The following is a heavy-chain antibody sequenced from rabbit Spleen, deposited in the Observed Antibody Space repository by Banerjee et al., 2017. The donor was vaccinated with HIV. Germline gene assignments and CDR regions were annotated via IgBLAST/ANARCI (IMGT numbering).Heavy chain of an antibody. V-gene: IGHV1S47*01. CDR3: ARDLASVVGWNFSL. CDR2: IYNGDGTT. Sequence: QEQLVESGGGLVQPTGSLTLTCKASGFSFSSRYWICWVRQAPGKGPEWIACIYNGDGTTFYASWVNGRFTISRSTSLNTVTLQMTSLTAADTATYFCARDLASVVGWNFSLWGPGTLVTVS. D-gene: IGHD3-1*01. J-gene: IGHJ4*01. CDR1: GFSFSSRYW.